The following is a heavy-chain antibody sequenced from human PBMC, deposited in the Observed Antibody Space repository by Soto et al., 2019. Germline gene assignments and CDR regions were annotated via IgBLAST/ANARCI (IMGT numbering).Heavy chain of an antibody. CDR2: INPNSGDT. CDR3: AREGGYCSGGSCFDY. D-gene: IGHD2-15*01. V-gene: IGHV1-2*04. CDR1: GDTFIGYD. J-gene: IGHJ4*02. Sequence: GASVKVSSKTSGDTFIGYDMHWVRPAPGQGLEWMGWINPNSGDTKYAQKFQGWVTMTRDTSASTAYMELSRLKADDTAVYYCAREGGYCSGGSCFDYWGQGTLVTVSS.